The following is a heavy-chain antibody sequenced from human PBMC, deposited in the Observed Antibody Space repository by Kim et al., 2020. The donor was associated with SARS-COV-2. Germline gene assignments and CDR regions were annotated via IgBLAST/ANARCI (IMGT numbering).Heavy chain of an antibody. CDR3: ARGGESGYDLGHYFDY. CDR2: IYTSGST. J-gene: IGHJ4*02. CDR1: GGSISSGSYY. Sequence: SETLSLTCTVSGGSISSGSYYWSWIRQPAGKGLEWIGRIYTSGSTNYNPSLKSRVTISVDTSKNQFSLKLSSVTAADTAVYYCARGGESGYDLGHYFDYWGQGTLVTVSS. D-gene: IGHD5-12*01. V-gene: IGHV4-61*02.